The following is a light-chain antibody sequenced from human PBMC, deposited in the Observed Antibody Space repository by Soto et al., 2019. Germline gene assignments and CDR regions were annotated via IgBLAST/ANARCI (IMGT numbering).Light chain of an antibody. CDR3: QQYYTPPIT. CDR2: KAS. Sequence: DIQMTQSPSSLSASVGDRVTITCRASQSISSYLNWYQQKRVRAPNLLIYKASSLESGVPSRFSGSGSGTDFTLTISSLQAEDVAVYYCQQYYTPPITFGQGTRLEIK. V-gene: IGKV1-39*01. J-gene: IGKJ5*01. CDR1: QSISSY.